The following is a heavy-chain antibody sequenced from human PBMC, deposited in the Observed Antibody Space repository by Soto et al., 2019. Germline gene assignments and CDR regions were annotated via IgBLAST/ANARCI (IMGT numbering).Heavy chain of an antibody. CDR2: ISAYNGNT. CDR3: ARDLEGDIVVVPAAGPL. J-gene: IGHJ4*02. D-gene: IGHD2-2*01. V-gene: IGHV1-18*01. CDR1: GYTFTNFG. Sequence: ASVKVSCKASGYTFTNFGISWVRQAPGQGLEWMGWISAYNGNTNYAQKFQGRVTMTTDTSTSTAYMELSSLRSEDTAVYYCARDLEGDIVVVPAAGPLWGQGTLVTVSS.